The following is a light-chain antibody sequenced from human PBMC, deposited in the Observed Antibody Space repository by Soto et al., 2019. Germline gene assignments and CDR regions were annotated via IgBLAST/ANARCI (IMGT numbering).Light chain of an antibody. Sequence: EIVMTQSPATLSVSLGDRATLSCRASESVSSKLAWYQQKPGQAPRLLIYGASSRATGIPDRFSGSGSGTDFTLTISRLEPEDFAVYYCQQYGSSPLITFGQGTRLEI. CDR2: GAS. J-gene: IGKJ5*01. CDR1: ESVSSK. V-gene: IGKV3-20*01. CDR3: QQYGSSPLIT.